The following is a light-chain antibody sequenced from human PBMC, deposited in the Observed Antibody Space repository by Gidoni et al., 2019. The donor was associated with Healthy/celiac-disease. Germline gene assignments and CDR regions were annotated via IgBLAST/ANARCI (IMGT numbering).Light chain of an antibody. CDR2: KAS. V-gene: IGKV1-5*03. Sequence: IQMTHSPSTLSASVGDRVTITCRASQSISSWLAWYPQKPGKAPKLLIYKASSLESGVPSRFSGSGSGTEFTLTISSLQTDDFATYYCQQYNSYPWTFGQGTKVEIK. CDR3: QQYNSYPWT. CDR1: QSISSW. J-gene: IGKJ1*01.